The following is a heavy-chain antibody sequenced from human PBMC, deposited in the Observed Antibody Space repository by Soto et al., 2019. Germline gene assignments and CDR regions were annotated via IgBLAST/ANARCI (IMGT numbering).Heavy chain of an antibody. J-gene: IGHJ6*02. V-gene: IGHV4-31*03. Sequence: QVQLQESGPGLVKPSQTLSLTCTVSSGFDGSVGSGNYYWNWIRQHPGKGLEWIGYIFNGGSASYNPSLQSRITISADTSKNQFSLNLNSVTAADTAVYFCARDRGFGMDVWGQGTTVIVSS. CDR3: ARDRGFGMDV. CDR2: IFNGGSA. CDR1: SGFDGSVGSGNYY.